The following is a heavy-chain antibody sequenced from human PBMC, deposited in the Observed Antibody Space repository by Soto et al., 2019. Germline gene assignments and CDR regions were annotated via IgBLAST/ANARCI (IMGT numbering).Heavy chain of an antibody. J-gene: IGHJ6*02. Sequence: SETLSLTCTVSGGSISSYYWSWTRQPPGKGLEWIGYIYYSGSTNYNPSLKSRVTISVDTSKNQFSLKLSSVTAADTAVYYCARDLSGGYYYYYGMDAWGQGTTVTVSS. D-gene: IGHD1-26*01. V-gene: IGHV4-59*01. CDR2: IYYSGST. CDR3: ARDLSGGYYYYYGMDA. CDR1: GGSISSYY.